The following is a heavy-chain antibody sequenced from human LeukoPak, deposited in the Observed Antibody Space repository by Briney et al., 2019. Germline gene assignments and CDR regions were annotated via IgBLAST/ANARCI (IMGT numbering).Heavy chain of an antibody. D-gene: IGHD3-10*01. CDR3: ARFITMVRGDEYFQH. V-gene: IGHV1-24*01. CDR1: GYTLTELS. CDR2: FDPEDGET. J-gene: IGHJ1*01. Sequence: GASVKVSCKVSGYTLTELSMHWVRQAPGKGLEWMGGFDPEDGETIYAQKFQGRVTMTTDTSTSTAYMELRSLRSDDTAVYYCARFITMVRGDEYFQHWGQGTLVTVSS.